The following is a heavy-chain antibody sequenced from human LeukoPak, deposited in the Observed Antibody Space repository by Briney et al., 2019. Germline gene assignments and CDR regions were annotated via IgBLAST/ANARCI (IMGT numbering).Heavy chain of an antibody. V-gene: IGHV4-38-2*01. J-gene: IGHJ4*02. CDR1: GYSISSGYY. CDR2: IYHSGRT. CDR3: ARVLKAYYYDSSGPFDY. D-gene: IGHD3-22*01. Sequence: SETLSLTCGVSGYSISSGYYWGWIRQPPGKGLEWIGSIYHSGRTYYNPSLKSRVTISVDTSKNQFSLKLSSVTAADTAVYYCARVLKAYYYDSSGPFDYWGQGTLVTVSS.